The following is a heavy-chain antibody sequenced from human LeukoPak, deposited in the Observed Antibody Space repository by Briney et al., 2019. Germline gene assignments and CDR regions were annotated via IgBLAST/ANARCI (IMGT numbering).Heavy chain of an antibody. V-gene: IGHV4-34*01. CDR2: INHSGST. CDR1: GGSFSGYY. CDR3: ARGITMVRGVIHNWFDP. J-gene: IGHJ5*02. D-gene: IGHD3-10*01. Sequence: SETRSLTCAVYGGSFSGYYWSWIRQPPGKGLEWIGEINHSGSTNYNPSLKSRVTISVDTSKNQFSLKLSSVTAADTAVYYCARGITMVRGVIHNWFDPWGQGTLVTVSS.